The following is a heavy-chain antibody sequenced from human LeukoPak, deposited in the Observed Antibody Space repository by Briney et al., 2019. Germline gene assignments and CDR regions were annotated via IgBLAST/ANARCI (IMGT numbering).Heavy chain of an antibody. D-gene: IGHD2-2*01. CDR3: ARYCSSTSCSIYNWFDP. V-gene: IGHV1-2*02. CDR2: INPNSGGT. Sequence: ALVKVSCKASGYTFTGYYMHWVRQAPGQGLEWMGWINPNSGGTNYAQKFQGRVTMTRDTSISTAYMELSRLRSDDTAVYYCARYCSSTSCSIYNWFDPWGQGTLVTVSS. CDR1: GYTFTGYY. J-gene: IGHJ5*02.